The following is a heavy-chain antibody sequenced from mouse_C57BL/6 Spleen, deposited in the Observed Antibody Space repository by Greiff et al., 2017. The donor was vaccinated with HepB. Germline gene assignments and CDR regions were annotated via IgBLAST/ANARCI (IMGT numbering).Heavy chain of an antibody. J-gene: IGHJ4*01. V-gene: IGHV1-62-2*01. D-gene: IGHD1-1*01. CDR2: FYPGSGSI. Sequence: QVQLKQSGAELVKPGASVKLSCKASGYTFTEYTIHWVKQRSGQVLEWIGWFYPGSGSIKYNEKFKDKATLTADKSSSTVYMELSRLTSEDSAVYFCARHEGPDYYGSSYYAMDYWGQGTSVTVSS. CDR1: GYTFTEYT. CDR3: ARHEGPDYYGSSYYAMDY.